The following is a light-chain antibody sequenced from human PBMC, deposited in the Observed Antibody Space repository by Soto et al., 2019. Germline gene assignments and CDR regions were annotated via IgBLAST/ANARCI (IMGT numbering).Light chain of an antibody. CDR1: QSISSW. CDR3: QQYNSYSYT. CDR2: DAS. J-gene: IGKJ2*01. Sequence: DIQMTQSPSTLSASVGDRVTITCRASQSISSWLAWYQQKPGKAPKLLIYDASSLESGVPSRFSGSGAGTEFTLTISSLQPDDFSTYYCQQYNSYSYTVGQGPKLEIK. V-gene: IGKV1-5*01.